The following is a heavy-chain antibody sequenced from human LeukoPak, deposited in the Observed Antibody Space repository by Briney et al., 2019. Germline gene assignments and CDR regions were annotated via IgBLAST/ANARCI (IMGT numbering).Heavy chain of an antibody. Sequence: GGSLRLSCAASGFTSSSYSMNWVRQAPGKGLEWVSYISSSSSTIYYADSVKGRFTIPRDNAENSLYLQMNSLRAEDTAVYYCARGGIYGESPFDYWGQGTLVTVSS. CDR1: GFTSSSYS. CDR3: ARGGIYGESPFDY. CDR2: ISSSSSTI. J-gene: IGHJ4*02. V-gene: IGHV3-48*01. D-gene: IGHD4-17*01.